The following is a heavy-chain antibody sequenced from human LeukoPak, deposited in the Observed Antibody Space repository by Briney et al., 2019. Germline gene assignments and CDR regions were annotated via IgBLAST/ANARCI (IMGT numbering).Heavy chain of an antibody. V-gene: IGHV4-31*03. D-gene: IGHD3-3*01. Sequence: SETLSLTCTVSGGSISSGGYYWSWIRQHPGKGLEWIGYIYYSGSTYYNPSLKSRVTISVDTSKNLFSLKLSSVTAADSAVYYCARSFTIFGVVGNWFDPWGQGTLVTVSS. CDR1: GGSISSGGYY. J-gene: IGHJ5*02. CDR2: IYYSGST. CDR3: ARSFTIFGVVGNWFDP.